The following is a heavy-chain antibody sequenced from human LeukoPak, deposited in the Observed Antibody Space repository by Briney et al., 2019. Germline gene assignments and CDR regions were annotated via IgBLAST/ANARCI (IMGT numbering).Heavy chain of an antibody. CDR3: AKRQLWPEEYYFDY. CDR2: ISGSGGST. Sequence: SGGSLRLSCAASGFTFSSYAMSWVRQAPGKGLEWVSAISGSGGSTYYADSVKGRFTISRDNSKNTLYLQMNSLRAEDTAVYYCAKRQLWPEEYYFDYWGQGTLVTVSS. CDR1: GFTFSSYA. D-gene: IGHD5-18*01. J-gene: IGHJ4*02. V-gene: IGHV3-23*01.